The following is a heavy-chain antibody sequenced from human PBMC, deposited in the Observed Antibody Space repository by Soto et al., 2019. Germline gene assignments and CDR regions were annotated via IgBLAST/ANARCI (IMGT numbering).Heavy chain of an antibody. V-gene: IGHV1-18*04. D-gene: IGHD1-26*01. Sequence: QVQLVQSGAEVKKPGASVKVSCKASGYTFTSYDISWVRQDPGQGLEWMGWIRVYNGKTNYAQKFQDRVTVTTDTSTSTAYMELRSLRSDDTAVYYCARASGGYSDRWGQGTLVTVSS. CDR2: IRVYNGKT. CDR3: ARASGGYSDR. CDR1: GYTFTSYD. J-gene: IGHJ5*02.